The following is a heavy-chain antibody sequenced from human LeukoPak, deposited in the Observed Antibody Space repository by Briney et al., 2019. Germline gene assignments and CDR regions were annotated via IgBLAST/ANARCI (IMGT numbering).Heavy chain of an antibody. CDR2: ISGSGDST. V-gene: IGHV3-23*01. D-gene: IGHD1-1*01. J-gene: IGHJ4*02. Sequence: PGGSLRLSCAASGFTFSSYAMNWVRQAPGKGLEWGSAISGSGDSTCYADSVKGRFTISRDNSKNTLYLQMNSLRADDTAVYYCVKDEGGVQLAYWGQGTLVTVSS. CDR3: VKDEGGVQLAY. CDR1: GFTFSSYA.